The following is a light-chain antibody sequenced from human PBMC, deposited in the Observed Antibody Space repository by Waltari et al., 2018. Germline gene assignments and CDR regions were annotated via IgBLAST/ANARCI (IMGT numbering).Light chain of an antibody. CDR2: VNSDGSH. CDR1: SGHSSNV. CDR3: QTGGHGTWV. J-gene: IGLJ3*02. V-gene: IGLV4-69*01. Sequence: QLVLTQSPSASASLGASVKLTCTLSSGHSSNVVAWLQQRPEKGPRYLMKVNSDGSHSRGDEIPDRFSGSSSGAERYLTIANSQSEDEADYYCQTGGHGTWVFGGGTGLTVV.